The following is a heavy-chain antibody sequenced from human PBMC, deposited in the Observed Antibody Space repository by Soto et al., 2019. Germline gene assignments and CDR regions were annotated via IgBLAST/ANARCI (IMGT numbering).Heavy chain of an antibody. J-gene: IGHJ3*02. CDR1: GGSISGSNYY. V-gene: IGHV4-39*01. CDR3: ARHPFDIVVVQSSDAFDI. D-gene: IGHD2-21*01. CDR2: IYYAGST. Sequence: SETLSLTCTVSGGSISGSNYYWAWIRQPPGKGLEWIGSIYYAGSTHYNPSLKSRVTISVDTSKNQFSLKMSSVTAADTAVYYCARHPFDIVVVQSSDAFDIWGQGTMVTVSS.